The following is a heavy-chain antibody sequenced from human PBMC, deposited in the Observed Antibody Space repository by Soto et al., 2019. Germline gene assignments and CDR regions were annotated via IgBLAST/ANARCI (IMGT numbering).Heavy chain of an antibody. J-gene: IGHJ4*02. CDR1: GYTFTSYG. V-gene: IGHV1-18*01. CDR3: ARDNYYGSGIKDFDY. D-gene: IGHD3-10*01. Sequence: ASVKVSCKASGYTFTSYGISWVRQAPGQGLEWMGWISAYNGNTNYAQKLRGRVTMTTDTSTSTAYMELRSLRSDDTAVYYCARDNYYGSGIKDFDYWGQGTLVTVSS. CDR2: ISAYNGNT.